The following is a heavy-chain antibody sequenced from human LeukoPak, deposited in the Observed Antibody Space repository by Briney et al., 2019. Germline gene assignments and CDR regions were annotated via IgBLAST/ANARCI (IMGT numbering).Heavy chain of an antibody. CDR1: GFAFSAYS. CDR2: ISSGSSTI. CDR3: ARDPTTLTRGAFDY. D-gene: IGHD4-17*01. J-gene: IGHJ4*02. Sequence: GGSLILSCAASGFAFSAYSMNWVRQAPGKGLEWVSYISSGSSTIYYADSVKGRFTISRDNAKNSLYLQMNSLRDEDTAVYYCARDPTTLTRGAFDYWGQGTLVTVSS. V-gene: IGHV3-48*02.